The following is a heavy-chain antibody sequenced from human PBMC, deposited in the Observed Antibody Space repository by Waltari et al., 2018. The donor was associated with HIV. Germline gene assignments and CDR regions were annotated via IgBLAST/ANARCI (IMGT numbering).Heavy chain of an antibody. CDR2: IYYRGST. J-gene: IGHJ4*02. Sequence: QVQLQESGPGLVKPSATLSLTCTVPGCPVHSCTYYWSWTRQPPGKGLEWIGYIYYRGSTNYNPSLKSQVTISIDTSKNQFSLKLRSVTAADTALYYCARSTVVAGSSFDYWGQGTLVTVPS. D-gene: IGHD6-19*01. V-gene: IGHV4-61*01. CDR3: ARSTVVAGSSFDY. CDR1: GCPVHSCTYY.